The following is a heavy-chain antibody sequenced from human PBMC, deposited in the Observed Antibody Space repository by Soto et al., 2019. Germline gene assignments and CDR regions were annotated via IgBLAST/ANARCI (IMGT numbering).Heavy chain of an antibody. D-gene: IGHD1-26*01. CDR1: AGTFSSYG. J-gene: IGHJ4*02. V-gene: IGHV1-69*13. Sequence: ASVKVSCKASAGTFSSYGISWVRPAPGQGLEWMGGIIPMFGTATHTQNFQGRLTITADESTTTAYMELSSLRSEDTAVYFCARSVGVTTLSYLDYWGQGTLVTVSS. CDR2: IIPMFGTA. CDR3: ARSVGVTTLSYLDY.